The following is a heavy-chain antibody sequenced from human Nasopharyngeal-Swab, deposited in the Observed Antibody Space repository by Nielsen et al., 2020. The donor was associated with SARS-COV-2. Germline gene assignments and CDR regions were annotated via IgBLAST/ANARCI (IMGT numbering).Heavy chain of an antibody. CDR3: ARSRGNFYDYGMDV. CDR2: MYSSGRT. J-gene: IGHJ6*02. V-gene: IGHV4-4*01. Sequence: VRQAPGKGLESIGHMYSSGRTNYNPSLKSRVTMSLDTSRNQFSLRLNSVTAADMAVYFCARSRGNFYDYGMDVWGQGTTVTVSS. D-gene: IGHD3-10*01.